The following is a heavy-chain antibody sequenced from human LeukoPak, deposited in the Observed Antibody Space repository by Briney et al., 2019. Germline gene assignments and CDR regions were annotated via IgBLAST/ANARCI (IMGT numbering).Heavy chain of an antibody. CDR1: RGSIISYY. CDR3: GRQGYTASYYFFDY. Sequence: PSETLSLTCTVSRGSIISYYWGWVRQPPGKGLEWIGRIYTTGTTQYNPSLKSRVTMSVDTSTNQFSLNLRSMTAADTAGYYCGRQGYTASYYFFDYWSQGTLVAVS. CDR2: IYTTGTT. V-gene: IGHV4-4*07. J-gene: IGHJ4*02. D-gene: IGHD1-26*01.